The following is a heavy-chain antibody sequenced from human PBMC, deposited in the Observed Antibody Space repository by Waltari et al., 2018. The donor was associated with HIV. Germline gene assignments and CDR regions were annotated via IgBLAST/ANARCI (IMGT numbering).Heavy chain of an antibody. CDR3: AKVHHPKWELLSLDY. CDR1: GFTFNDYA. CDR2: ITCNRGAK. V-gene: IGHV3-9*01. J-gene: IGHJ4*02. D-gene: IGHD1-26*01. Sequence: EVQLVESGGGLVQPGRSLRLSCAASGFTFNDYAMHWVRQAPGRGLECVSGITCNRGAKDYADSVKGRFTIARDNAKNSLYLQMNSLRAEDTALYDCAKVHHPKWELLSLDYWGQGTLVTVSS.